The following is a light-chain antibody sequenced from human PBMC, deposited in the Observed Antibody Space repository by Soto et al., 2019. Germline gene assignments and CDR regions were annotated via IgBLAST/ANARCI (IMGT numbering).Light chain of an antibody. V-gene: IGKV3-20*01. CDR3: QQYCSSPFT. J-gene: IGKJ5*01. CDR2: DAY. CDR1: QSVSSSC. Sequence: EIVLTQSPCTLSLSPGERVTLSCRASQSVSSSCLGWYQQKPGQAPRLLIYDAYSRVTGSPDRFSGSGSGTDFTLTISSLEPEDFAVYYCQQYCSSPFTFGQGTRLEIK.